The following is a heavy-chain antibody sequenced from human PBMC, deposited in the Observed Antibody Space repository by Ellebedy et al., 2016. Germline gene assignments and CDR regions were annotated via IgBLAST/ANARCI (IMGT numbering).Heavy chain of an antibody. CDR3: RQGHYFDQ. J-gene: IGHJ4*02. V-gene: IGHV3-23*01. CDR1: GLTVSSFF. CDR2: MRGDGAKT. Sequence: GGSLRLSXAPSGLTVSSFFMGWVRQAPGKGLEWVSTMRGDGAKTHLADSVKGRFTMSRDIPKNTVYLQMNRLRAEDTAVYYCRQGHYFDQWGQGALVTVSS.